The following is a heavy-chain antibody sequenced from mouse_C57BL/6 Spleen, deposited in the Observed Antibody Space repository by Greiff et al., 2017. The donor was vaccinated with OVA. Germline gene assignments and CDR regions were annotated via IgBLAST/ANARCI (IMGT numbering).Heavy chain of an antibody. J-gene: IGHJ1*03. CDR2: ISYDGSN. V-gene: IGHV3-6*01. CDR1: GYSITSGYY. D-gene: IGHD4-1*01. CDR3: ARGSKLGYWYFDV. Sequence: VQLKESGPGLVKPSQSLSLTCSVTGYSITSGYYWNWIRQFPGNKLEWMGYISYDGSNNYNPSLKNRISITRDTSKNQFFLKLNSVTTEDTATYYCARGSKLGYWYFDVWGTGTTVTVSS.